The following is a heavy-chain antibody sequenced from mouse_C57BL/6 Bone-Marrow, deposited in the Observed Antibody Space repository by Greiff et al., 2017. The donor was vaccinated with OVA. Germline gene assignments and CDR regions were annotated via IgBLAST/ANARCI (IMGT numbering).Heavy chain of an antibody. CDR1: GFTFSSYA. CDR3: ARGDYDRGYWYFDV. CDR2: ISDGGSYT. Sequence: EVMPVESGGGLVKPGGSLKLSCAASGFTFSSYAMSWVRQTPEKRLEWVATISDGGSYTYYPDNVKGRFTISRDNAKNNLYLQMSHLKSEDTAMYYCARGDYDRGYWYFDVWGTGTTVTVSS. J-gene: IGHJ1*03. V-gene: IGHV5-4*03. D-gene: IGHD2-4*01.